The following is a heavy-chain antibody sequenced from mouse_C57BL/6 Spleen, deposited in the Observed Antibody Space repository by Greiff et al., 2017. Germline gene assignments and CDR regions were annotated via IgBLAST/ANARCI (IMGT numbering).Heavy chain of an antibody. CDR1: GFSLTSYA. CDR2: IWTGGGS. V-gene: IGHV2-9-1*01. D-gene: IGHD3-2*02. Sequence: QVQLQQSGPGLVAPSQSLSITCTVSGFSLTSYAISWVRQPPGKGLEWLGVIWTGGGSNYNSALKSRLSIRKDNSKSQVFLKMNSMQTDDTARYYCSRNWDSSGYGFSYWGQGTLVTVSA. J-gene: IGHJ3*01. CDR3: SRNWDSSGYGFSY.